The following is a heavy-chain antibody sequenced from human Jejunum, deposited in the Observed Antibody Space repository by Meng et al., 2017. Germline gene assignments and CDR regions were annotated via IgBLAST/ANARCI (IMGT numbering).Heavy chain of an antibody. Sequence: QVQLQESGPGLVKPSGTLSLTCTVSGVSTTAPFYWTWIRQAPGKGLEWIGEVWPSGATYYNPSLSSRITISIDTSNNQFSLEVAFLTAADTAVYYCARAIRERYFDSRGQGTLVTVSS. CDR2: VWPSGAT. CDR1: GVSTTAPFY. J-gene: IGHJ4*02. D-gene: IGHD1-14*01. CDR3: ARAIRERYFDS. V-gene: IGHV4-4*02.